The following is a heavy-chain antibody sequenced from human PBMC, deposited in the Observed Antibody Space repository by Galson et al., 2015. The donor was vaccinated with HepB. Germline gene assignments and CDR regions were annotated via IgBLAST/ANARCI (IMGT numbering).Heavy chain of an antibody. CDR1: GGSFSGYY. CDR2: INHSVGT. J-gene: IGHJ6*03. V-gene: IGHV4-34*01. Sequence: TLSLTCAVYGGSFSGYYWSWIRQPPGEGLEWIGEINHSVGTYYNPSLKSRVTISVDTSKKQFSLNLTSVTAADTAVYYCARGYYYYHLDVWGKGTTVTVSS. CDR3: ARGYYYYHLDV.